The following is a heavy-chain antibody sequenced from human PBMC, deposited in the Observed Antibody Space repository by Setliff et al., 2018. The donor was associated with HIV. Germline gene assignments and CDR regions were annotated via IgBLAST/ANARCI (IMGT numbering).Heavy chain of an antibody. Sequence: ASVKVSCKASGYTFTGYYVHWVRQAPGQGLEWMGRIIPNSGGTNYAQKFQGRVTITADTSTSTAYMELSSLTSEDTAVYYCARDWTYCGSPSCSSWVDPWGQGTLVTVSS. J-gene: IGHJ5*02. CDR1: GYTFTGYY. CDR2: IIPNSGGT. CDR3: ARDWTYCGSPSCSSWVDP. D-gene: IGHD2-2*01. V-gene: IGHV1-2*06.